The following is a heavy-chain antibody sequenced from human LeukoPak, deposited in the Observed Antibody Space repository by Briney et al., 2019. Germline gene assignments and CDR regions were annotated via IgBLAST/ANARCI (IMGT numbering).Heavy chain of an antibody. Sequence: PGGSLRLSCAASGFTFSSYSMNWVRQAPGKGLEWVSSISSSSSYIYYADSVKGRFTTSRDNAKNSLYLQMNSLRAEDTAVYYCARVGSMRSGPDYWGQGTLVTVSS. V-gene: IGHV3-21*01. CDR2: ISSSSSYI. CDR1: GFTFSSYS. J-gene: IGHJ4*02. D-gene: IGHD6-19*01. CDR3: ARVGSMRSGPDY.